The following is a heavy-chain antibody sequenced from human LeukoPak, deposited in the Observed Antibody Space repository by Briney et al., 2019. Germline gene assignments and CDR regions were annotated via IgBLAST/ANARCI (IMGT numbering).Heavy chain of an antibody. CDR3: ARGDLDY. CDR1: GFTFSSYW. J-gene: IGHJ4*01. Sequence: PGGSLRLSCGVSGFTFSSYWMTWARQAPGRGLEWVATVKPGGNEKFYVDSVKGRFAISRDNARNSVYLEMNSLRVEDTAVYLCARGDLDYWGQGTLVTVSS. CDR2: VKPGGNEK. V-gene: IGHV3-7*01.